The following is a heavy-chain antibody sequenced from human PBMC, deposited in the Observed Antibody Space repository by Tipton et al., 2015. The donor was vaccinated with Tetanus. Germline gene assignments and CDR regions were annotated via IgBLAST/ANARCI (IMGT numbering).Heavy chain of an antibody. J-gene: IGHJ4*01. CDR1: GFTVGSNY. CDR3: VGTFTGSYNN. D-gene: IGHD1-26*01. Sequence: SLRLSCAASGFTVGSNYMGWVRQAPGKGLEWVSFIYAGGSTYYADSVQGRFTISSDTSRNTLYLQLNSLRIDDTAVYYCVGTFTGSYNNCGLGALVAVSS. V-gene: IGHV3-53*01. CDR2: IYAGGST.